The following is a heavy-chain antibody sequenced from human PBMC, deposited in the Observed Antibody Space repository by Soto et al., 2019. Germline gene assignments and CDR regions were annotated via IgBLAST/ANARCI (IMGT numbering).Heavy chain of an antibody. Sequence: ASVKVSCKASGYTFTSYGISWVRQAPGQGLEWMGWISAYNGNTNYAQKLQGRVTMTTDTSTSTAYMELRSLRSDDTAVYYCARDEPYYDFWSGYYPHHYYYYGMDVWGQGTTVTVSS. J-gene: IGHJ6*02. CDR1: GYTFTSYG. CDR3: ARDEPYYDFWSGYYPHHYYYYGMDV. CDR2: ISAYNGNT. D-gene: IGHD3-3*01. V-gene: IGHV1-18*01.